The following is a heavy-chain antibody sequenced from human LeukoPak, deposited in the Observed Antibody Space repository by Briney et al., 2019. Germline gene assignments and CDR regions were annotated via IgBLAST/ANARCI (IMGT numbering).Heavy chain of an antibody. CDR2: INGDGRNI. Sequence: PGGSLRLSCVASGFTFSSYWMHWVRQDPRKGLVWVSRINGDGRNINYADSVRGRFTISRDNAKNTLYLQMNTLRVEDTAVYYCARERGSGSYHPFDPWGQGTLATVSS. D-gene: IGHD3-10*01. V-gene: IGHV3-74*01. CDR1: GFTFSSYW. CDR3: ARERGSGSYHPFDP. J-gene: IGHJ5*02.